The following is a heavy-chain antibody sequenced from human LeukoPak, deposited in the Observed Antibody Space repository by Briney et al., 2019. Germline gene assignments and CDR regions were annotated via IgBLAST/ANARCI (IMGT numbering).Heavy chain of an antibody. CDR1: GYIFTGYY. CDR2: INTNTGGT. Sequence: ASVKVSCKASGYIFTGYYIHWVRQAPGQGLEWMGWINTNTGGTNYAKEFQGRVTMNRDTSISTAYMELNSLRSDDTAVYYCARGYCSGGSCPYDYWGQGTLVTVSS. J-gene: IGHJ4*02. V-gene: IGHV1-2*02. CDR3: ARGYCSGGSCPYDY. D-gene: IGHD2-15*01.